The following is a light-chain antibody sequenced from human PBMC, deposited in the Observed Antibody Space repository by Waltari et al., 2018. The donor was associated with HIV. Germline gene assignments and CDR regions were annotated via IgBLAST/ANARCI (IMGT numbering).Light chain of an antibody. CDR1: SSDVGLYNY. J-gene: IGLJ1*01. CDR3: SSYTGSSTLYV. CDR2: GVS. V-gene: IGLV2-14*01. Sequence: QSALTQPASVSGSPGQSITISCTGTSSDVGLYNYVSWYQQHPGKAPKLMIYGVSNRTSGVSNLCSGSKSGNTASLTISGLQAEDEADYYCSSYTGSSTLYVFGTGTKVTVL.